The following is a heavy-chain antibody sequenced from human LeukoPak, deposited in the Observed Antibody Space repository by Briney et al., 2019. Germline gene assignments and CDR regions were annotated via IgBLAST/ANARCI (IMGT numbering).Heavy chain of an antibody. CDR1: GGSISSYY. CDR3: ARQSNYGGNSFDY. Sequence: SETLSLTCTVSGGSISSYYWSWIRQPPGKGLEWIGYIYYSGSTNYNPSLKSRVTISVDTSKNQFSLKLSSVTAADTAVYYCARQSNYGGNSFDYWGQGTLVTVSS. J-gene: IGHJ4*02. CDR2: IYYSGST. V-gene: IGHV4-59*08. D-gene: IGHD4-23*01.